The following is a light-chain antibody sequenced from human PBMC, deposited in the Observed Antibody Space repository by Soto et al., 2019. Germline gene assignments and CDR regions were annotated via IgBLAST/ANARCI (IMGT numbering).Light chain of an antibody. V-gene: IGKV3-15*01. J-gene: IGKJ5*01. Sequence: ERVMTQCAATLSECAGERAAGSWGGSQSVSSNLAWYQQKPGQDPRLLIYGASTRATGIPAGFSGSGSGTEFTLTISSLQSEDFAVSYCQQYNNWPPITFGQGTRLEIK. CDR2: GAS. CDR3: QQYNNWPPIT. CDR1: QSVSSN.